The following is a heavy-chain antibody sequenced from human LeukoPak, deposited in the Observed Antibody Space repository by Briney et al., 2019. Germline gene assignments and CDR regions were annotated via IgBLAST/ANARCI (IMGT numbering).Heavy chain of an antibody. CDR2: IIPILGIA. CDR1: GGTFSSYT. CDR3: ARVRRDGYDELDY. V-gene: IGHV1-69*02. Sequence: SVKVSCKASGGTFSSYTISWVRQAPGQGLEWMGRIIPILGIANYAQKFQGRVTITADKSTSTAYMELSSLRSEDTAVYYCARVRRDGYDELDYWGQGTLVAVSS. D-gene: IGHD5-24*01. J-gene: IGHJ4*02.